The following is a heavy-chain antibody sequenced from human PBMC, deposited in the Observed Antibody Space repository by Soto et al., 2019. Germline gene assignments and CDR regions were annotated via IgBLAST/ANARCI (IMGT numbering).Heavy chain of an antibody. CDR3: ARDSRNYYYYMDV. CDR2: ISLSSSTI. Sequence: EVQLVESGGGLVQPGGSLRLSCAASGFTFSSYNMNWVRQAPGKGLEWISDISLSSSTIFYADSVKGRFTISRDNAKNSLYLQMNSLRAEDTAVYYCARDSRNYYYYMDVCGKGTTVTVS. CDR1: GFTFSSYN. V-gene: IGHV3-48*01. J-gene: IGHJ6*03.